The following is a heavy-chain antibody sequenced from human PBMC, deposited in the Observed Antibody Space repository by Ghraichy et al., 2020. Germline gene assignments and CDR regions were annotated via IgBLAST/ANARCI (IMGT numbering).Heavy chain of an antibody. CDR2: SGSGSST. J-gene: IGHJ4*02. Sequence: SGSGSSTYHAESVEGRFTISRDNAKNTLSLQMNSLRDEDTAVYYCAKKRYYGGNSEGWAYFDSWVQGTL. CDR3: AKKRYYGGNSEGWAYFDS. D-gene: IGHD4-23*01. V-gene: IGHV3-23*01.